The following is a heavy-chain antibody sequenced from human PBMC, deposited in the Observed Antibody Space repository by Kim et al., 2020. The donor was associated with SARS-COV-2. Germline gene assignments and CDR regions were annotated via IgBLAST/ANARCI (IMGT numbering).Heavy chain of an antibody. CDR2: IYYSGST. CDR3: ARSERHIVVVTAIYDAFDI. J-gene: IGHJ3*02. D-gene: IGHD2-21*02. CDR1: GGYISSSSYY. V-gene: IGHV4-39*01. Sequence: SETLSLTCTVSGGYISSSSYYWGWIRQPPGKGLEWIGSIYYSGSTYYNPSLKSRVTISVDTSKNQFSLKLSSVTAADTAVYYCARSERHIVVVTAIYDAFDIWGQGTMVTVSS.